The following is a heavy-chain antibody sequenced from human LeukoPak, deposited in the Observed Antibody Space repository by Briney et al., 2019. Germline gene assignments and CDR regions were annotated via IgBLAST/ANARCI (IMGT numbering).Heavy chain of an antibody. CDR1: GFTFSSYG. CDR2: IRYDGSNK. CDR3: ARLDFSSSWYKSPAVCFQH. D-gene: IGHD6-13*01. V-gene: IGHV3-30*02. Sequence: GGSLRLSCAASGFTFSSYGMHWVRQAPGKGLEWVAFIRYDGSNKYYADSVKGRFTISRDNSKNTLYLQMNSLRSDDTAVYYCARLDFSSSWYKSPAVCFQHWGQGTLVTVSS. J-gene: IGHJ1*01.